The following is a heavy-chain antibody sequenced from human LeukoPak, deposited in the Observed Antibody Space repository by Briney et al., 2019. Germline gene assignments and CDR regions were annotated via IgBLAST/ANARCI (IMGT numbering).Heavy chain of an antibody. CDR2: IYYSGST. D-gene: IGHD2-21*02. CDR3: ARDTADCGGDCYSDGYYFDY. Sequence: NPSETLSLTCTVSGGSISSGGYYWSWIRQHPGKGLEWIVYIYYSGSTYYNPSLKSRVTISVDTSKNQFSLKLSSVTAADTAVYYCARDTADCGGDCYSDGYYFDYWGQGTLVTVSS. V-gene: IGHV4-31*03. J-gene: IGHJ4*02. CDR1: GGSISSGGYY.